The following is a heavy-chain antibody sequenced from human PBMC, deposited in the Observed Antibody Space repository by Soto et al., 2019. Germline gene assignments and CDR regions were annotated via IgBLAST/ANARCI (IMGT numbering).Heavy chain of an antibody. CDR1: GFTFSSYA. D-gene: IGHD3-22*01. CDR3: ARDASSGYRGDYFDY. CDR2: ISYDGSNK. J-gene: IGHJ4*02. V-gene: IGHV3-30-3*01. Sequence: QAQLVESGGGVVQPGRSLRLSCAASGFTFSSYAMHWVRQAPGKGLEWVAVISYDGSNKYYADSVKGRFTISRDNSKNTLYLQMNSLRAEDTAVYYCARDASSGYRGDYFDYWGQGTLVTVSS.